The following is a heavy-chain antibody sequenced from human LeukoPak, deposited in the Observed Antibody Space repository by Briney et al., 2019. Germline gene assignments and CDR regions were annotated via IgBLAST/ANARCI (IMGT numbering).Heavy chain of an antibody. CDR2: IIPIFGTA. CDR1: GGTFSSYA. D-gene: IGHD3-3*01. J-gene: IGHJ5*02. Sequence: LVKVSCKASGGTFSSYAISWVRQAPGQGLEWMGGIIPIFGTANYAQKFQGRVTITADESTSTAYMELSSLRSEDTAVYYCARGDFWSGNWFDPWGQGTLVTVSS. V-gene: IGHV1-69*01. CDR3: ARGDFWSGNWFDP.